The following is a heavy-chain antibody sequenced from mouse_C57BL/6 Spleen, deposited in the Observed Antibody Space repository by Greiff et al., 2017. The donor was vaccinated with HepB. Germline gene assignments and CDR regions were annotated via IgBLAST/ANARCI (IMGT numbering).Heavy chain of an antibody. Sequence: EVMLVESGGGLVQPGGSMKLSCVASGFTFSNYWMNWVRQSPEKGLEWVAQIRLKSDNYATHYAESVKGRFTISRDDSKSSVYLQMNNLRAEDTGMYYCTTGTRAPFDYWGQGTTLTVSS. CDR3: TTGTRAPFDY. V-gene: IGHV6-3*01. CDR1: GFTFSNYW. D-gene: IGHD4-1*01. CDR2: IRLKSDNYAT. J-gene: IGHJ2*01.